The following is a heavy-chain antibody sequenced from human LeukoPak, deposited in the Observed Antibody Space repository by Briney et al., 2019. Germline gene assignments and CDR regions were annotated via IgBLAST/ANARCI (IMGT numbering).Heavy chain of an antibody. Sequence: GGSLRLSCAASGFTFSSYWMSWVRQAPGTGLEWVVTIGQDVRETYYVDSVKGRFTISRDNTKNSLHLQMNSLRAEDTAVYYCARDTYRFDDYWGQGTLVTVSS. CDR1: GFTFSSYW. J-gene: IGHJ4*02. CDR2: IGQDVRET. CDR3: ARDTYRFDDY. V-gene: IGHV3-7*01.